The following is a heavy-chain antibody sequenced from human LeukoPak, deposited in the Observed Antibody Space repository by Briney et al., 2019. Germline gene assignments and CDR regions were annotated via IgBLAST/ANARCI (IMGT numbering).Heavy chain of an antibody. J-gene: IGHJ4*02. V-gene: IGHV1-46*01. D-gene: IGHD1-26*01. Sequence: ASVKVSCKASGYTFTSYYMHWVRQAPGQGLEWMGIINPSGGSTSYAQKFQGRVTMTRDTSTSTVYMELSSLRSEDTAVYYCARAARNLDRGSYALGYWGQGTLVTVSS. CDR1: GYTFTSYY. CDR2: INPSGGST. CDR3: ARAARNLDRGSYALGY.